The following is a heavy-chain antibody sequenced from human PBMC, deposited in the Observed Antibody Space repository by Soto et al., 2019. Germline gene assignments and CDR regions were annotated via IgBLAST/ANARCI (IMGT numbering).Heavy chain of an antibody. J-gene: IGHJ4*02. D-gene: IGHD6-19*01. CDR1: GGSISSGGYS. CDR3: ASAGGLGAVAADY. Sequence: QLQLQESGSGLVKPSQTLSLTCAVSGGSISSGGYSWSWIRQPPGKGLEWIGYIYHSGSTYYNPSLKSRVTISVDRSKNQCSLKLSSVTAADTAVYYCASAGGLGAVAADYGGQGTLVTVSS. V-gene: IGHV4-30-2*01. CDR2: IYHSGST.